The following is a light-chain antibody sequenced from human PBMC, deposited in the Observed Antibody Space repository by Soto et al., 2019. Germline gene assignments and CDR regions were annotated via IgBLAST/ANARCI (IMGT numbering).Light chain of an antibody. CDR2: DAS. J-gene: IGKJ4*01. CDR3: QQYDNLPLT. Sequence: DIQMTQSPSSLSASVGDRVTITGQASQDIKNYLNWYQQKSGKAPKLLIYDASDLETGVPSRFSGSGSGTDFTFTINSLQPEDIATYYCQQYDNLPLTFGGGTKVEIK. CDR1: QDIKNY. V-gene: IGKV1-33*01.